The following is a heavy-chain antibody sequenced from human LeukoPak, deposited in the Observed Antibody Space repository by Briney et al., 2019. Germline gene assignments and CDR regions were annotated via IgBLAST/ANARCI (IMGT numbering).Heavy chain of an antibody. V-gene: IGHV3-23*01. D-gene: IGHD4-23*01. CDR2: ISGSGGST. CDR3: AKDQGDYGGNYYFDY. Sequence: PGGSLRLSCAASGFTFSSYAMRWVRQAPGRGLEWVSAISGSGGSTYYADSVKGRFTISRDNSKNTLYLQMNSLRAEDTAVYYCAKDQGDYGGNYYFDYWGQGTLVTVSS. J-gene: IGHJ4*02. CDR1: GFTFSSYA.